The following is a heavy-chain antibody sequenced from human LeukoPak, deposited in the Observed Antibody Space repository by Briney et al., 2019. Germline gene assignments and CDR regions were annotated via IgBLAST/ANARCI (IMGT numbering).Heavy chain of an antibody. Sequence: GGSLRLSCAASGFTFSDYYMSWVRQAPGKGLEWVANIKQDGSEKYYVDSVKGRFTISRDNAKNSLYLQMNSLKTEDTAVYYCTRGDYYDSSGYYFLFDYRGQGTLVTVSS. CDR2: IKQDGSEK. CDR1: GFTFSDYY. J-gene: IGHJ4*02. CDR3: TRGDYYDSSGYYFLFDY. D-gene: IGHD3-22*01. V-gene: IGHV3-7*03.